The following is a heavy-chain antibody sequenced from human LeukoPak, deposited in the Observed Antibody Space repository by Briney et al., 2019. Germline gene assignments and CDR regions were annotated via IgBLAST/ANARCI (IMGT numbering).Heavy chain of an antibody. CDR3: AKTWYSTSMDY. D-gene: IGHD6-6*01. V-gene: IGHV3-23*01. CDR1: GFTLRNYA. J-gene: IGHJ4*02. CDR2: ISNSGDDT. Sequence: QPGGPQRLSCAASGFTLRNYAMSWVRQAPGKGLECVSVISNSGDDTYYADSVKGRFTISRDNSRNMLYLQMNGLRAEDTAVYYCAKTWYSTSMDYWGQGTLVAVSS.